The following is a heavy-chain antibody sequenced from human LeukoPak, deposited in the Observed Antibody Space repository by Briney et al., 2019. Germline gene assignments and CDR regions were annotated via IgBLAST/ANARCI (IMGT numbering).Heavy chain of an antibody. CDR2: INPNSGGT. CDR3: ARARGDYGDYYFDY. CDR1: GYTFTGYY. Sequence: GASVKVSCKASGYTFTGYYMHWVRQAPGQGFEWMGRINPNSGGTNDAQKFQGRVTMTRDTSISTAYMELSRLRSDDTAVYYCARARGDYGDYYFDYWGQGTLVTVSS. J-gene: IGHJ4*02. D-gene: IGHD4-17*01. V-gene: IGHV1-2*06.